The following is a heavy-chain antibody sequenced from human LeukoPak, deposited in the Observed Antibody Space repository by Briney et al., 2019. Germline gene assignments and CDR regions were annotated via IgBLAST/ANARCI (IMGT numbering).Heavy chain of an antibody. J-gene: IGHJ4*02. D-gene: IGHD6-13*01. Sequence: PGGSLRLSCAASGFTFSSYGMHWVRQAPGKGLEWVAFIRYDGSNKYYADSVKGRFTISRDNSKNTLYLQMNSLRAEDTAMYYCAKDSSSWYTGKLNYFDYWGQGTLVTVSS. V-gene: IGHV3-30*02. CDR3: AKDSSSWYTGKLNYFDY. CDR1: GFTFSSYG. CDR2: IRYDGSNK.